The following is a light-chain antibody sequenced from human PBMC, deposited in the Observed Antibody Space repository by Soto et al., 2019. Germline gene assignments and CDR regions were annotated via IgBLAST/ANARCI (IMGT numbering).Light chain of an antibody. CDR2: GAS. J-gene: IGKJ4*01. V-gene: IGKV3-15*01. CDR1: QSVRSN. CDR3: QQLNSYPLT. Sequence: EVVMTQSPATLSVSPGERVTLSCRASQSVRSNLAWYQQKPGQSPRLLIYGASTRATGIPARFSGSGSGTEFTLTISSLQPEDFATYYCQQLNSYPLTFGGGTKVDI.